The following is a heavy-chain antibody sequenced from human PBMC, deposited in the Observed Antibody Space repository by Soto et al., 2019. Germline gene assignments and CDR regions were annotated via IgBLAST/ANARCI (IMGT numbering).Heavy chain of an antibody. CDR1: GGSISSSSYY. D-gene: IGHD3-10*01. CDR2: IYYSGST. V-gene: IGHV4-39*01. Sequence: SETLSLTCTVSGGSISSSSYYCGWIRQPPGKGLEWIGSIYYSGSTYYNPSLKSRVTISVDTSKNQFSLMLSSVTAADTAVYCCGYWCGSGSYRKNWFDPWGQGTLVTVSS. CDR3: GYWCGSGSYRKNWFDP. J-gene: IGHJ5*02.